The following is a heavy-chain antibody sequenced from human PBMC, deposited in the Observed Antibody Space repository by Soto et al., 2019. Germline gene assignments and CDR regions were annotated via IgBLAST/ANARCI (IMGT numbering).Heavy chain of an antibody. CDR3: ARADGGLTWFGED. J-gene: IGHJ4*02. V-gene: IGHV1-69*13. CDR2: IIPIFGTA. Sequence: GASVKVSCKASGGTFSSYAISWVRQAPGQGLEWMGGIIPIFGTANYAQKFQGRVTITADESTSTAYMELSSLTSEDTAMYYCARADGGLTWFGEDWGQGTLVTVSS. D-gene: IGHD3-10*01. CDR1: GGTFSSYA.